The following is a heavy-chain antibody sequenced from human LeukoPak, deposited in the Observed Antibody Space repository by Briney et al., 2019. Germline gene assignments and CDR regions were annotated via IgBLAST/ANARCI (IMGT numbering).Heavy chain of an antibody. CDR3: AREGGDCFDP. CDR2: IKQDGKRR. D-gene: IGHD3-16*01. J-gene: IGHJ5*02. Sequence: GGSLRLSCAASGFTFSDYYMSWMRQAPGKGLEWVANIKQDGKRRYYVDSVKGRFIISRDKAKDSRYLDVNSLRVDDTTVYYCAREGGDCFDPWGQGTLVTVSS. CDR1: GFTFSDYY. V-gene: IGHV3-7*01.